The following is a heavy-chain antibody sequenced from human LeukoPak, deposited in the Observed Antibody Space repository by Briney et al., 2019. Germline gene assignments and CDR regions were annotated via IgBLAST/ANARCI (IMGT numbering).Heavy chain of an antibody. CDR3: ARVSLARGDAFDI. Sequence: ASVKVSCKASGYTFTSYDINWVRQATGQGLEWMGWMNPNSGNTGYAQKFQGRVTMTRNTSISTAYMELSSLRSADTAVYYCARVSLARGDAFDIWGQGTMVTVSS. CDR1: GYTFTSYD. CDR2: MNPNSGNT. V-gene: IGHV1-8*01. J-gene: IGHJ3*02.